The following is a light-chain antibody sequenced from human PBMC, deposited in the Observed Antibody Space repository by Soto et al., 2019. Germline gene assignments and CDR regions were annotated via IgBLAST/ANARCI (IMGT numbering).Light chain of an antibody. CDR3: QQAYSFPIT. J-gene: IGKJ5*01. Sequence: DIQMTQSPSTLSASVGDRVAITCRASDNIAPWVAWYQQKPGKAPKLLIYDASSLESGVPARFSGSGSGTDFTLSINSLQPEDFATYYCQQAYSFPITFGQGTRWRL. V-gene: IGKV1D-12*01. CDR1: DNIAPW. CDR2: DAS.